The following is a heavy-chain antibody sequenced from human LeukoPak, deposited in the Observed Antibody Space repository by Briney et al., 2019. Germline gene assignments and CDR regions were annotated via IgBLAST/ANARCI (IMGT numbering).Heavy chain of an antibody. J-gene: IGHJ4*02. Sequence: PGGSLRLSCAASGFTFSTYGMSWVRQAPGKGLEWLSYISGSSSAINYADSVKGRFTISRDNAKNSLYLQMNSLRAEDTAVYYCARVNLWFGELTFDYWGQGTLVTVSS. D-gene: IGHD3-10*01. CDR1: GFTFSTYG. V-gene: IGHV3-48*04. CDR2: ISGSSSAI. CDR3: ARVNLWFGELTFDY.